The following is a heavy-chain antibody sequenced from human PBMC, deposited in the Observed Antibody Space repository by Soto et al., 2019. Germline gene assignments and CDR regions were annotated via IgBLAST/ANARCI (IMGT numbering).Heavy chain of an antibody. J-gene: IGHJ4*02. CDR1: GYTFTRYA. CDR2: INAGNGNT. V-gene: IGHV1-3*01. Sequence: ASVKVSCKASGYTFTRYAMQWVRQAPGQRLEWMGWINAGNGNTKYSQKFQGRVTITRDTSASTAYMELSSLRSEDTAVYYCARGVAPYYFDYWGQGTLVTVSS. D-gene: IGHD2-15*01. CDR3: ARGVAPYYFDY.